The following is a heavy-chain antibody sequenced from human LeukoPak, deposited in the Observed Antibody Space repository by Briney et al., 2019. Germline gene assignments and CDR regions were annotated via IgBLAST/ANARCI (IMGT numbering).Heavy chain of an antibody. CDR1: GFTFSIYA. Sequence: GGSLRLPCAASGFTFSIYAMNWVRQAPGKGLEWVSSISANGGETHYADSVKGGFTISRDNSKNTLYLQINNPRVEDTAVYYCAKRYYDFPLDYWGQGTLVTVSS. J-gene: IGHJ4*02. D-gene: IGHD3-3*01. V-gene: IGHV3-23*01. CDR3: AKRYYDFPLDY. CDR2: ISANGGET.